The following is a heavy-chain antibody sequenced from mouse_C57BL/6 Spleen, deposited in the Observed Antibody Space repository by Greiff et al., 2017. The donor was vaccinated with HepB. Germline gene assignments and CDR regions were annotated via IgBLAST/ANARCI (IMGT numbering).Heavy chain of an antibody. J-gene: IGHJ3*01. V-gene: IGHV1-81*01. CDR2: IYPRSGNT. D-gene: IGHD2-3*01. CDR1: GYTFTSYG. Sequence: VKLQESGAELARPGASVKLSCKASGYTFTSYGISWVKQRTGQGLEWIGEIYPRSGNTYYNEKFKGKATLTADTSSSTAYLELRSLTSEDSAVYFCARGYYDGFAYWGQGTLVTVSA. CDR3: ARGYYDGFAY.